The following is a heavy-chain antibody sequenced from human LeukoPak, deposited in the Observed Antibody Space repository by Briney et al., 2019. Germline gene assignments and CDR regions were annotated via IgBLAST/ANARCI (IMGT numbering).Heavy chain of an antibody. CDR2: IYYSGST. CDR3: ARAVEMATILDY. Sequence: SETLSLTCTVSGGSISSYYWSWLRQPPGKGLEWIGYIYYSGSTNYNPSFKSRVTISVDKSKNQFSLKLSSVTAADTAVYYCARAVEMATILDYWGQGTLVTVSS. V-gene: IGHV4-59*12. D-gene: IGHD5-24*01. J-gene: IGHJ4*02. CDR1: GGSISSYY.